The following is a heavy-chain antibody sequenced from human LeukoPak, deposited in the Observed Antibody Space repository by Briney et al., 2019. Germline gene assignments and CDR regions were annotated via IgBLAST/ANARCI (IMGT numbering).Heavy chain of an antibody. D-gene: IGHD2-2*01. V-gene: IGHV3-21*01. J-gene: IGHJ4*02. CDR1: GFTFSSYS. Sequence: GGSLRLSCAASGFTFSSYSMNWVRQAPGKGLEWVSSISSSSSYIYYADSVKGRFTISRDNAKNSLYLQMNSLRAEDTAVYYCARLGKNIVVSGNAVIGYAYWGQGTLVTVSS. CDR3: ARLGKNIVVSGNAVIGYAY. CDR2: ISSSSSYI.